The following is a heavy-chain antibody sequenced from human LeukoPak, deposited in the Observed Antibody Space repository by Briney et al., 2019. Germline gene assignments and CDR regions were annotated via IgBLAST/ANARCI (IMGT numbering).Heavy chain of an antibody. CDR2: INHSGST. D-gene: IGHD7-27*01. CDR1: GGSFSGYY. CDR3: ARNRGPRTGDRIYYFDY. V-gene: IGHV4-34*01. Sequence: SETLSLTCAVYGGSFSGYYWSWIRQLPGKGLEWIGEINHSGSTNYNPSLKSRVTISVDTSKNQFSLKLSSVTAADTAVYYCARNRGPRTGDRIYYFDYWGQGTLVTVSS. J-gene: IGHJ4*02.